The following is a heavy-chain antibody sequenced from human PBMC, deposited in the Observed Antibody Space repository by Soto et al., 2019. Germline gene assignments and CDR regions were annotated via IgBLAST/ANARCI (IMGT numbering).Heavy chain of an antibody. Sequence: QITLKESGPTLVKPTQTLTLTCTFSGFSLSTDGVGVGWIRQPPGKALEWLALIYWDDEKRYSPSLRNRLTGTKDTSKNQVVLTMLNVDPVDTATYYCAHHPNWGFSDFDSWGQGALVTVSS. CDR1: GFSLSTDGVG. V-gene: IGHV2-5*02. CDR3: AHHPNWGFSDFDS. J-gene: IGHJ4*02. CDR2: IYWDDEK. D-gene: IGHD7-27*01.